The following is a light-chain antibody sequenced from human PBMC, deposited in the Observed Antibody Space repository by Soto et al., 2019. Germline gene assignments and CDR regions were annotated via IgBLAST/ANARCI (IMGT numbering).Light chain of an antibody. Sequence: SYELTQPLSVSVALGQTARIPCGGDNIGRKNVHWYQQKAGQVPVLVIYRDTNRASGIPERTSASNSGNTATLTITGVQAGDEADYYCQVWDSNTAVFGGGTKVTVL. J-gene: IGLJ3*02. V-gene: IGLV3-9*01. CDR3: QVWDSNTAV. CDR1: NIGRKN. CDR2: RDT.